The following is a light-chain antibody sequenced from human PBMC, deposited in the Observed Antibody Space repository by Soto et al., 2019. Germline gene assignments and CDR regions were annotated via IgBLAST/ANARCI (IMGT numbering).Light chain of an antibody. V-gene: IGKV3-15*01. CDR1: QGLTTK. CDR3: QQYNTWPRT. Sequence: EIVMTQSPAPLSVSPGEGATLSCRASQGLTTKLAWYQQKPGQAPRLLIYGASTRATGIPARFSGSGSGTEFTLTISSLQSEDFAVYYCQQYNTWPRTFGQGTKVDIK. CDR2: GAS. J-gene: IGKJ1*01.